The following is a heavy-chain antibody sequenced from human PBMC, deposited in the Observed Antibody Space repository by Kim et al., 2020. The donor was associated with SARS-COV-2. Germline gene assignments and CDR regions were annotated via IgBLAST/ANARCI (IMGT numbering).Heavy chain of an antibody. CDR1: GFGFSVYG. V-gene: IGHV3-33*01. Sequence: GGSLRLSCAASGFGFSVYGMHWVRQAPGKGLEWVAVIWYDGHNKDYADSVKGRFTITRDNSKNTLYLQMNSLRGNDTAVYFCARGRFCSSSNCYSYMDV. J-gene: IGHJ6*03. CDR2: IWYDGHNK. D-gene: IGHD2-2*01. CDR3: ARGRFCSSSNCYSYMDV.